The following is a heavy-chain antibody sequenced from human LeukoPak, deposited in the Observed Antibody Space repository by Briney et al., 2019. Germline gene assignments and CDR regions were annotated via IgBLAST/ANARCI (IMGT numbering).Heavy chain of an antibody. CDR3: ARDGPGYNSGWYVRRHDAFDI. D-gene: IGHD6-19*01. CDR2: ISAYNGNT. Sequence: GASVKVSCKASGGTFSSYAISWVRQAPGQGLEWMGWISAYNGNTNYAQKLQGRVTMTTDTSTSTAYMELRSLRSDDTAVYYCARDGPGYNSGWYVRRHDAFDIWGQGTMVTVSS. CDR1: GGTFSSYA. V-gene: IGHV1-18*01. J-gene: IGHJ3*02.